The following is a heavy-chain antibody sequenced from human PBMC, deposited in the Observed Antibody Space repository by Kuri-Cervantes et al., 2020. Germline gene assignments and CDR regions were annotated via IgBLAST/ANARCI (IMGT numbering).Heavy chain of an antibody. D-gene: IGHD3-10*01. CDR1: GYTFTSYA. CDR2: INAGNGNT. CDR3: ASDPRGAIAFDI. V-gene: IGHV1-3*01. J-gene: IGHJ3*02. Sequence: ASVKVSCKASGYTFTSYAMHWVRQAPGQRLEWMGWINAGNGNTKYSQKFQGRVTITRDTSASTAYMELSSLRSEDTAVYYCASDPRGAIAFDIWGQGAMVTVSS.